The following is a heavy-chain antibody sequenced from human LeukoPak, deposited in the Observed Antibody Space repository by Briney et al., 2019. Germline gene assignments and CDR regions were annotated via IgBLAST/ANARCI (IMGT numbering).Heavy chain of an antibody. J-gene: IGHJ4*02. V-gene: IGHV1-46*01. CDR1: GYTFTSYY. CDR2: INPSGGST. D-gene: IGHD2-2*01. CDR3: ARSRTVPATPGY. Sequence: GASVKVSCKASGYTFTSYYMHWVRQAPGQGLECMGIINPSGGSTSYAQKFQGRVTMTRDMSTSTVYMELSSLRSGDTAVYYCARSRTVPATPGYWGQGTLVTVSS.